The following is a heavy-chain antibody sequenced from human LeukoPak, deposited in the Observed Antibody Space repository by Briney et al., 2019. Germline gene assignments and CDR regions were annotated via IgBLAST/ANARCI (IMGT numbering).Heavy chain of an antibody. CDR3: ARDLDGSGSYYTDY. Sequence: ASVKVSCKTSAYSFSNYGFNWVRQAPGQGLEWMGWISAYNGNTKHAQKLQGRFTMSTDTSTSTAYVELRSLTPDDTAVYYCARDLDGSGSYYTDYWGQGTLVTVSS. J-gene: IGHJ4*02. V-gene: IGHV1-18*01. CDR2: ISAYNGNT. CDR1: AYSFSNYG. D-gene: IGHD3-10*01.